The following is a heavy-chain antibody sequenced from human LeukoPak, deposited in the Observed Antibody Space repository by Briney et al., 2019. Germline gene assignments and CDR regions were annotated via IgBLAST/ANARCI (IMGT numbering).Heavy chain of an antibody. J-gene: IGHJ6*03. CDR2: ISGSGGPT. D-gene: IGHD1-26*01. CDR3: ARDPYSGSYGNYYYYFMDV. Sequence: GGSLRLSCAASEFTFSNYAMSWVRQAPGKGLEWVSVISGSGGPTYYADSVKGRFTISRDNSKNSLYLQMNSLRAEDTAVYYCARDPYSGSYGNYYYYFMDVWGKGTTVTISS. CDR1: EFTFSNYA. V-gene: IGHV3-23*01.